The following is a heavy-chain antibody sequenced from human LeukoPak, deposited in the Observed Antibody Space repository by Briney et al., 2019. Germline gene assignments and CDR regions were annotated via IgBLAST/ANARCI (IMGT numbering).Heavy chain of an antibody. J-gene: IGHJ4*02. CDR2: INTNTGNP. V-gene: IGHV7-4-1*02. Sequence: ASVKVSCKASGYTFTDYYMHWVRQAPGQGLEWMGWINTNTGNPTYAQGFTGRFVFPLDTSVSTAYLQISSLKAEDTAVYYCAREFSLNMTTTLFDYWGQGTLVTVSS. CDR3: AREFSLNMTTTLFDY. CDR1: GYTFTDYY. D-gene: IGHD4-17*01.